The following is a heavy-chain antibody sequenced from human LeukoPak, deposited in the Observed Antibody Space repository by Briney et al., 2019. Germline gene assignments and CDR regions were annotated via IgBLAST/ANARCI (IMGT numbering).Heavy chain of an antibody. Sequence: SETLSLTCAVYGGSFSGYYWSWIRQPPGKGLEWIGEINHSGSTNYNPSLKSRVTISVDTSKNQFSLRLSSVTAADTAVYYCASASSGQEGFDYWGQGTLVTVSS. J-gene: IGHJ4*02. CDR2: INHSGST. CDR1: GGSFSGYY. V-gene: IGHV4-34*01. CDR3: ASASSGQEGFDY.